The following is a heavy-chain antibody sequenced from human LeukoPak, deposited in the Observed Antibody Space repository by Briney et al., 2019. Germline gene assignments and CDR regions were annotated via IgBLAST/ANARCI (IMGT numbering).Heavy chain of an antibody. J-gene: IGHJ2*01. Sequence: GSLRLSCAASGFTSSRTWMHWVRRVPGKGLVGVSRTNRDGTSTTYADSVKGRFTVTRDDATNTLHLHMDSLKVEDTAVYFCARDDYRGAAGGNPGCWFFVLWGRATPVTVRS. CDR3: ARDDYRGAAGGNPGCWFFVL. CDR2: TNRDGTST. CDR1: GFTSSRTW. D-gene: IGHD6-13*01. V-gene: IGHV3-74*01.